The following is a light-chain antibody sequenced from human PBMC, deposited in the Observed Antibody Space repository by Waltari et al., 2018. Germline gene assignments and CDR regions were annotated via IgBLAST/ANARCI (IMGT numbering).Light chain of an antibody. CDR2: ADN. V-gene: IGLV3-10*01. CDR1: VLPKKF. J-gene: IGLJ1*01. Sequence: SYELTQPPSVSVSPGQTARITCSGAVLPKKFASWYQQKSGQAPVLVIFADNKRPSGIPERFSGSNSATMATLTISGAQVEDEADYYCYSTDSSGNHWVFGTGTKVTVL. CDR3: YSTDSSGNHWV.